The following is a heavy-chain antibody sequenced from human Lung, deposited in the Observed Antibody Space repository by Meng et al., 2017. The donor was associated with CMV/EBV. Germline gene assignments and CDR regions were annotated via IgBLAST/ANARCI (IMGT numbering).Heavy chain of an antibody. CDR2: VYYGGST. Sequence: GSLRLSCTVSGGSVSSGSFYWSWIRQPPGEGLEWIGFVYYGGSTNYNPALKSRVTMSIDTSKNQFSLKLSSVTAADTAMYYCARVPQNIAAAGISAFDIWGQGTXVTVSS. CDR3: ARVPQNIAAAGISAFDI. V-gene: IGHV4-61*01. J-gene: IGHJ3*02. D-gene: IGHD6-13*01. CDR1: GGSVSSGSFY.